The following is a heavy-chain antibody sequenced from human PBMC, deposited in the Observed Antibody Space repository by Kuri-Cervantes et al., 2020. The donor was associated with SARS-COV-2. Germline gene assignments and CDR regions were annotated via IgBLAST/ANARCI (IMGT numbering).Heavy chain of an antibody. CDR2: INHSGST. D-gene: IGHD3-3*01. CDR3: ARVHTYYDFWSGYLGPNRFDP. V-gene: IGHV4-34*01. J-gene: IGHJ5*02. CDR1: GGSFSGYY. Sequence: GSLRLSCAVYGGSFSGYYWSWIRQPPGKGLEWIGEINHSGSTNYNPSLKSRVTISVDTSKNQFSLKLSSVTAADTAVYYCARVHTYYDFWSGYLGPNRFDPWGQGTLVTVSS.